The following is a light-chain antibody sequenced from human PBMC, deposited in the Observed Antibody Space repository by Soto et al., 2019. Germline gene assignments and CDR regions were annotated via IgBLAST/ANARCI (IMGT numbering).Light chain of an antibody. J-gene: IGKJ1*01. CDR2: DAS. CDR1: QSVSNNY. Sequence: EMGLTLSPGTLSLSPGERATLSCRASQSVSNNYVAWYQQKPGQPPRLLIHDASDRATGIPDRFSGSGSGRDFTLTISRLEPEDFAVYYCQQTATSPLTFGQGTKVDIK. V-gene: IGKV3-20*01. CDR3: QQTATSPLT.